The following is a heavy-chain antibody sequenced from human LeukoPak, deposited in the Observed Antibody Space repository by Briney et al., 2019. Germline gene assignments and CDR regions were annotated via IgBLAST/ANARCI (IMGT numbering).Heavy chain of an antibody. Sequence: GGSLRLSCAASGFTFSTYTMNWVRQAPGKGLEWVSSISSSTNYIYYADSVKGRFTISRDNAKNSLYLQMNSLRAEDTAVYYCARDSAPYCGGDCYLDFWCQGALVTVSS. CDR1: GFTFSTYT. D-gene: IGHD2-21*01. V-gene: IGHV3-21*01. CDR3: ARDSAPYCGGDCYLDF. J-gene: IGHJ4*02. CDR2: ISSSTNYI.